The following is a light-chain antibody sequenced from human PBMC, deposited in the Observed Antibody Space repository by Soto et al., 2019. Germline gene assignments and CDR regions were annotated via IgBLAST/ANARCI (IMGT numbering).Light chain of an antibody. CDR2: QDS. J-gene: IGLJ2*01. CDR3: QAWDSSTAV. Sequence: SSELTQPPSVSVSPGQTASITCSGDKLGDKYACWYQQKPGQSPVLVIYQDSKRPSGIPERFSGSNSGNTATLTNSGTQAMDEADYYCQAWDSSTAVFGGGTKVTVL. CDR1: KLGDKY. V-gene: IGLV3-1*01.